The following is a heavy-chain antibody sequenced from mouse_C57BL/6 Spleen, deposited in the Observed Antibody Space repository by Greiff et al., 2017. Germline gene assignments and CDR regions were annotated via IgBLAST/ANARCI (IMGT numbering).Heavy chain of an antibody. CDR1: GFNIKDDY. CDR3: TTGYSNYRYFDV. V-gene: IGHV14-4*01. Sequence: EVQLQESGAELVRPGASVKLSCTASGFNIKDDYMHWVKQRPEQGLEWIGWIDPENGDTEYASKFQGKATITADTSSNTAYLQLSSLTSEDTAVYYCTTGYSNYRYFDVWGTGTTVTVSS. CDR2: IDPENGDT. J-gene: IGHJ1*03. D-gene: IGHD2-5*01.